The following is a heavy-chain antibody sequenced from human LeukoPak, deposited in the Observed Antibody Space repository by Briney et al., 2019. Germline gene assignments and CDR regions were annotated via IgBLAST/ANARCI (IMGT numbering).Heavy chain of an antibody. CDR2: ISSSGSTI. V-gene: IGHV3-48*03. J-gene: IGHJ4*02. D-gene: IGHD3-16*01. CDR1: GFTFSSYE. Sequence: GGSLRLSCAASGFTFSSYEMNWVRQAPGKGLEWVSYISSSGSTIYYADSVKGRFTISRDNSKNTLYLQMNSLRAEDTAVYYCAILGGAGYDYWGQGTLVTVSS. CDR3: AILGGAGYDY.